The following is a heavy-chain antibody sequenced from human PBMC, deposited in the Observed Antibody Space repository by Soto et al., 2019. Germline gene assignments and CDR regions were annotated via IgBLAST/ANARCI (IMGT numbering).Heavy chain of an antibody. CDR1: GFTFSSYW. Sequence: GESLKISCAASGFTFSSYWMSWVRQAPGKGLEWVANIKQDGSEKYYVDSVKGRFTISRDNAKNSLYLQMNSLRAEDTAVYYCARDFITMVRGVIIPFGMDVWGQGTTVTVSS. D-gene: IGHD3-10*01. J-gene: IGHJ6*02. CDR2: IKQDGSEK. CDR3: ARDFITMVRGVIIPFGMDV. V-gene: IGHV3-7*01.